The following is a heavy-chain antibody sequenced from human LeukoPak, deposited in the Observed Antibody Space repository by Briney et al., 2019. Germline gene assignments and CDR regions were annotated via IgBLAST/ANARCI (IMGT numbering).Heavy chain of an antibody. CDR2: IYYSGST. D-gene: IGHD5-24*01. CDR1: GGSVSSGSYY. J-gene: IGHJ4*02. Sequence: SETLSLTCTVSGGSVSSGSYYWSWIRQPPGKGLEWIGYIYYSGSTKYNPSLKSRVTISVDTSKNQFSLKLSSVTAADTAVYYCARDYGYNFGYFVYWGQGTLVTVSS. V-gene: IGHV4-61*01. CDR3: ARDYGYNFGYFVY.